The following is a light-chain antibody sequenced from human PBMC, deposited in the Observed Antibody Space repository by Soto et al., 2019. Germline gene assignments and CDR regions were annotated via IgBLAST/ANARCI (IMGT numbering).Light chain of an antibody. CDR2: RVS. V-gene: IGKV3-20*01. J-gene: IGKJ1*01. CDR3: QQRDSWPGT. CDR1: QSVSNRY. Sequence: EVVLTQSPGTLSLSPGEGATLSCRASQSVSNRYFAWYQQKPGQPPRLLIYRVSSRATGIPDRFSGSGSGTDFTLTISRLEPEDFAVYYCQQRDSWPGTFGQGNKVDI.